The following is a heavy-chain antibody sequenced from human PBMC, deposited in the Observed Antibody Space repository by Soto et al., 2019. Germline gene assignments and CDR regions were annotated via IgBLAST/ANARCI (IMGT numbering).Heavy chain of an antibody. V-gene: IGHV4-31*03. J-gene: IGHJ4*02. CDR2: IYYSGST. Sequence: KPSETLSLTCTVSGGSISSGGYYWSWIRQHPGKGLEWIGYIYYSGSTYYNPSLKSRVTISVDTSKNQFSLKLSSVTAADTAVYYRAREAGQQLAFHFDYWGQGTLVTVSS. CDR1: GGSISSGGYY. D-gene: IGHD6-13*01. CDR3: AREAGQQLAFHFDY.